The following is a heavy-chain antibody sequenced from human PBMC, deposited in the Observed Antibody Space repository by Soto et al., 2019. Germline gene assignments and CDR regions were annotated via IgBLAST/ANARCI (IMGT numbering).Heavy chain of an antibody. Sequence: AGGSLRLSCAASGFTFSSYWMHWVRQAPGKGLVWVSRINRDGSSANYADSVKGRFTISRDNAKNTLYLQMNSLRAEDAAVYYCARETYRTFYFDNWGQGALVTVSS. CDR1: GFTFSSYW. V-gene: IGHV3-74*01. D-gene: IGHD1-1*01. CDR2: INRDGSSA. CDR3: ARETYRTFYFDN. J-gene: IGHJ4*02.